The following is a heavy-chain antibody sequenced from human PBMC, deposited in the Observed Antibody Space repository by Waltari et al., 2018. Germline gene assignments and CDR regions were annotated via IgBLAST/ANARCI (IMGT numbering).Heavy chain of an antibody. CDR3: ARVNNYYDSIGRDWFDP. D-gene: IGHD3-22*01. CDR2: INPNNGDK. Sequence: QVQLVQSGAEVKKTGASVKVSCKASGYSFTDNYIHWLRQAPGQGLEGMGWINPNNGDKIYAQKFQGRVTMTRDTSISTAYMELSGLRSDDTAMFYCARVNNYYDSIGRDWFDPWGQGTLVTVSS. J-gene: IGHJ5*02. CDR1: GYSFTDNY. V-gene: IGHV1-2*02.